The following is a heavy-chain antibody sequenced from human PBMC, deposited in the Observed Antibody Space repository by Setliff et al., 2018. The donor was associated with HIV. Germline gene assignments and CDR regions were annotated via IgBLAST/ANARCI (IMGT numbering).Heavy chain of an antibody. CDR1: GYTFSTYS. V-gene: IGHV1-18*01. D-gene: IGHD6-13*01. CDR3: ARDLFRWAAAGPNYFDA. J-gene: IGHJ4*02. CDR2: VSAYNGHT. Sequence: ASVKVSCKASGYTFSTYSITWVRQAPGQGLEWMGWVSAYNGHTDFAQKFQGRITLTTDTSSNTAYMELRSLRSDDTAIYYCARDLFRWAAAGPNYFDAWGQGTLVTVSS.